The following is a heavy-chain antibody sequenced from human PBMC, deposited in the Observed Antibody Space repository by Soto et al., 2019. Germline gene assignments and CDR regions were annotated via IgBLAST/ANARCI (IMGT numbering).Heavy chain of an antibody. V-gene: IGHV4-4*02. CDR2: IYRTGST. CDR1: GGSFTSNHW. CDR3: ASRDPGTSVDY. Sequence: QVQLQESGPGLVKPAGTLSLTCAVSGGSFTSNHWCTWVRPPPGQGLELIGEIYRTGSTNYNPSLKSRVTISRDKSANQFSLKVTSLTAADTAVYYCASRDPGTSVDYWGQGTLVTVSS. J-gene: IGHJ4*02. D-gene: IGHD1-7*01.